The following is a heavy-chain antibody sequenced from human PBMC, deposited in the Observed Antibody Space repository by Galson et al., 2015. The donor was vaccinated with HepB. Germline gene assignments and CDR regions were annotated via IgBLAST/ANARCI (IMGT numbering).Heavy chain of an antibody. CDR2: ISGSGGST. D-gene: IGHD2-2*01. Sequence: SLRLSCAASGFTFSSYAMSWVRQAPGKGLEWVSAISGSGGSTYYADSVKGRFTISRDNSTNTLYLQMNSLSAEATAVYYCAKYGDDVVPAGIRFYDYYYGKDVWGKAAAGTDSS. CDR3: AKYGDDVVPAGIRFYDYYYGKDV. V-gene: IGHV3-23*01. J-gene: IGHJ6*04. CDR1: GFTFSSYA.